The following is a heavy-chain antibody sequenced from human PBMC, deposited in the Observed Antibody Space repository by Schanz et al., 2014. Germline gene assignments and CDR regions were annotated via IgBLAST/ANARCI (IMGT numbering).Heavy chain of an antibody. D-gene: IGHD4-17*01. J-gene: IGHJ4*02. CDR1: GFTLSSYG. CDR3: ARPRFDYGEVDY. Sequence: QVQLVESGGGVVQPGRSLRLSCAASGFTLSSYGMHWVRQAPGKGLEWVAVISYDGSNKYYADSVKGRFTISRDRFQNTLYLRMSSLRAEDTAVYYCARPRFDYGEVDYWGQGTLVTVSS. CDR2: ISYDGSNK. V-gene: IGHV3-30*19.